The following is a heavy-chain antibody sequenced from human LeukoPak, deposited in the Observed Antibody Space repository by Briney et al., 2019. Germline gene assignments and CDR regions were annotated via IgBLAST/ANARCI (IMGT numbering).Heavy chain of an antibody. Sequence: GGSLRLSCAASGFTFSNAWMSRVRQAPGKGLEWVAVISYDGSNKYYADSVKGRFTISRDNSKNTLYLQMNSLRAEDTAVYYCARGGYSSSWYVDYFDYWGQGTLVTVSS. J-gene: IGHJ4*02. CDR1: GFTFSNAW. CDR2: ISYDGSNK. CDR3: ARGGYSSSWYVDYFDY. D-gene: IGHD6-13*01. V-gene: IGHV3-30*01.